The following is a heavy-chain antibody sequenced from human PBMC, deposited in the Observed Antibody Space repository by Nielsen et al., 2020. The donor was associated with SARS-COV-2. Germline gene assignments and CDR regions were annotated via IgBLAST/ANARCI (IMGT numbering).Heavy chain of an antibody. Sequence: GESLKISCTASGFSFMTYNMHWVRQAPGEGLEWVAAILHYGGNVYHADSVKGRFTISRDNSRNTLYLQMNTLRPEDTAVYSCARDAYGDLIYGMDVWGRGTTVTVSS. CDR2: ILHYGGNV. CDR1: GFSFMTYN. CDR3: ARDAYGDLIYGMDV. J-gene: IGHJ6*02. D-gene: IGHD4-17*01. V-gene: IGHV3-30*04.